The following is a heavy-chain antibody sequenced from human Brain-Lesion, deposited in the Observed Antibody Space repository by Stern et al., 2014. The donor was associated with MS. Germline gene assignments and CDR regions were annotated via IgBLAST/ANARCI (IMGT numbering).Heavy chain of an antibody. J-gene: IGHJ6*02. CDR2: ISSSYNSA. CDR3: AKFQSSSPYYGMDV. Sequence: EVQLVESGGGLVQPGGSLRLSCAASAFTFNSYAMSWVRQAPGKGLKWVSAISSSYNSAYYANSVKGRFTISRDNGKNTLFLQMNSLRAEDTAVYYCAKFQSSSPYYGMDVWGQGTTVTVSS. CDR1: AFTFNSYA. V-gene: IGHV3-23*04. D-gene: IGHD6-13*01.